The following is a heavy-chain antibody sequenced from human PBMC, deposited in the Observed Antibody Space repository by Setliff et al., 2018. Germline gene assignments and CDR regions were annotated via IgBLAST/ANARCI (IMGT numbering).Heavy chain of an antibody. J-gene: IGHJ6*02. CDR3: ARDKGSAAAGTAYYYGMDV. CDR2: INQDGSEK. D-gene: IGHD6-13*01. V-gene: IGHV3-7*01. Sequence: GGSLRLSCAASGFTFSSYWMSWVRQAPGKGLEWVANINQDGSEKYYVDSVRGRFTISRDNAKNSLYLQMNSLRADDAAVYFCARDKGSAAAGTAYYYGMDVWGQGTTVTVSS. CDR1: GFTFSSYW.